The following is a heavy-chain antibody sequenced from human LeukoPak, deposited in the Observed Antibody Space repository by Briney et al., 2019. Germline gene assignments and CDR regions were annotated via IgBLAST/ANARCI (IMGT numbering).Heavy chain of an antibody. CDR1: GFTFDDYG. V-gene: IGHV3-20*04. D-gene: IGHD5-12*01. Sequence: GGSLRPSCAASGFTFDDYGISWVRQAPGKGLECGSGINWNGDSTVYADSVKGRFTISRDNAKNSLYLQMNSLRAEDPALYYCARGSRGYRGGYFDYWGQGTLVTVSS. CDR3: ARGSRGYRGGYFDY. CDR2: INWNGDST. J-gene: IGHJ4*02.